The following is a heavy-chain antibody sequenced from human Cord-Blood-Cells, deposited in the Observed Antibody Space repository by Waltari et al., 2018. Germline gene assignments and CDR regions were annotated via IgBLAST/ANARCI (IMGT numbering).Heavy chain of an antibody. V-gene: IGHV3-30*18. CDR1: GFTFSSYG. D-gene: IGHD1-1*01. CDR3: AKDQDWNYYYGMDV. CDR2: ISYDGSNK. Sequence: QVQLVESGGGVVQPGRSLRLSCAASGFTFSSYGMHWVRQAPGKGLEWVAVISYDGSNKYYADSVKGRFTISRDNSKNTLYLQMNSLRAEDTAAYYCAKDQDWNYYYGMDVWGQGTTVTVSS. J-gene: IGHJ6*02.